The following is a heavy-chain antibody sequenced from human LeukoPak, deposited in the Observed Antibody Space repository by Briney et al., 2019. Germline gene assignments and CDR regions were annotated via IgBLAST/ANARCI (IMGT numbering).Heavy chain of an antibody. CDR1: GYTFTSYD. Sequence: GASVKVSCKASGYTFTSYDINWVRQATGQGLEWMGWMNPNSGGTNYAQKFQGRVTMTRDTSISTAYMELSRLRSDDTAVYYCARGGRRITMVRGVMGCDYWGQGTLVTVSS. D-gene: IGHD3-10*01. CDR2: MNPNSGGT. V-gene: IGHV1-2*02. J-gene: IGHJ4*02. CDR3: ARGGRRITMVRGVMGCDY.